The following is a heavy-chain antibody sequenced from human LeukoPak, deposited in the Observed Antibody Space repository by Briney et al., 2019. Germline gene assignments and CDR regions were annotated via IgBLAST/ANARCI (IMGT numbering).Heavy chain of an antibody. D-gene: IGHD3-3*01. CDR3: ARDQIPEFGVVCFDY. CDR2: INSSGSTI. CDR1: GFTFNTYE. J-gene: IGHJ4*02. V-gene: IGHV3-48*03. Sequence: PGGSLRLSCAASGFTFNTYEMNWVRQAPGKGLEWVSYINSSGSTIHYADSVRDRFTISRDNAQNSLYLQMDSLRVQDTAVYYSARDQIPEFGVVCFDYCGARAPGTVSS.